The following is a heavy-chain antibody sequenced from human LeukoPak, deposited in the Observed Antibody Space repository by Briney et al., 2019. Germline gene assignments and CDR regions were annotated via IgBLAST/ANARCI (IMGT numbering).Heavy chain of an antibody. CDR3: ARGGGYGLSFDP. D-gene: IGHD3-22*01. CDR1: GFTFSTYE. CDR2: ISSSGSTR. Sequence: GGSLRLSCAASGFTFSTYEMNWVRQAPGKGLEWVSHISSSGSTRYYADSVKGRFTISRDNAKNSLYLQMNSLRAEDTAVYYCARGGGYGLSFDPWGQGTLVTVSS. J-gene: IGHJ5*02. V-gene: IGHV3-48*03.